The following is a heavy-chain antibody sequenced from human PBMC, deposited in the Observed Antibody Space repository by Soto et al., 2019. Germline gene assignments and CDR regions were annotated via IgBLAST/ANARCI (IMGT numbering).Heavy chain of an antibody. Sequence: SETLSLTCSVSGGSISSYYWNWIRQSPGKGLEWIGNLYYSGSTNYNPSLKSRVTISVDTSKNQLSLKLSSVTAADTAMYYCAIEFCTSSRCYGLDYWGLGTLVTVSS. CDR3: AIEFCTSSRCYGLDY. J-gene: IGHJ4*02. V-gene: IGHV4-59*01. CDR2: LYYSGST. CDR1: GGSISSYY. D-gene: IGHD2-2*01.